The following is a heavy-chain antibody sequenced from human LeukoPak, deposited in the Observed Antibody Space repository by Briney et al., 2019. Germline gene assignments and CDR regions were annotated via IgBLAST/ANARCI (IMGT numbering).Heavy chain of an antibody. CDR3: AREYNSGPKQTDAFDI. Sequence: GGSLRLSCAASGFTLSNHWMHWVRQAPGKGLVWVSRISGDEIWTSYADSVKGRFIISRDNAKDTLYLQMNSLRTEDTAVYYCAREYNSGPKQTDAFDIWGQGAMVTVSS. D-gene: IGHD3-22*01. CDR1: GFTLSNHW. V-gene: IGHV3-74*01. CDR2: ISGDEIWT. J-gene: IGHJ3*02.